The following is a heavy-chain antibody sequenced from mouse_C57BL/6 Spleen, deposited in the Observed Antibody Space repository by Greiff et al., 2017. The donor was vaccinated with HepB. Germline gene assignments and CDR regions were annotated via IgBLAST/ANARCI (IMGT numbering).Heavy chain of an antibody. J-gene: IGHJ3*01. D-gene: IGHD2-12*01. CDR1: GYTFTDYN. CDR2: INPNNGGT. CDR3: ASAGYYTWFAY. V-gene: IGHV1-18*01. Sequence: VQLKQSGPELVKPGASVKIPCKASGYTFTDYNMDWVKQSHGKSLEWIGDINPNNGGTIYNQKFKGKATLTVDKSSSTAYMELRSLTSEDTAVYYCASAGYYTWFAYWGQGTLVTVSA.